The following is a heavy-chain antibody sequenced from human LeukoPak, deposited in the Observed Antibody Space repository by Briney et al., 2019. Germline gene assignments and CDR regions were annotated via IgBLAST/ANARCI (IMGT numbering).Heavy chain of an antibody. CDR2: IYYSGST. CDR3: ASYDSSGASGY. CDR1: GGSISNY. D-gene: IGHD3-22*01. J-gene: IGHJ4*02. V-gene: IGHV4-59*08. Sequence: SETLSLTCTVSGGSISNYWSWIRQPPGKGLEWIGYIYYSGSTNYNPSLKSRVTISVDTSKNQFSLKLSSVTAADTAVYYCASYDSSGASGYGGQGTLVTVSS.